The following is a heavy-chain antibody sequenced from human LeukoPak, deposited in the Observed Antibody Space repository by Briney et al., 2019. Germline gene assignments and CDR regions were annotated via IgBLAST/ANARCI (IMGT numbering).Heavy chain of an antibody. V-gene: IGHV3-23*01. D-gene: IGHD3-3*01. CDR1: GFTFSSYA. CDR2: ISGSGGST. J-gene: IGHJ6*03. Sequence: GGSLRPSCAASGFTFSSYAMSWVRQAPGKGLEWVSAISGSGGSTYYADSVKGRFTISRDNAKNSLYLQMNGLRAEDTAVYYCARALASDFWSGYYYYYYMDVWGKGTTVTVSS. CDR3: ARALASDFWSGYYYYYYMDV.